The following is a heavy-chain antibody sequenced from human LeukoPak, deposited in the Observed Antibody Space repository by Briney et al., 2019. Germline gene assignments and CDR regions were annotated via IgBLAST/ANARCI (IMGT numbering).Heavy chain of an antibody. CDR2: INHSGST. J-gene: IGHJ4*02. V-gene: IGHV4-39*07. CDR3: ASDGIAALDY. Sequence: PSETLSLICSVSGRSISSSNYYWAWIRQSPGKGLEWIGEINHSGSTNYKPSLKSRVTISVDTSKNQFSRKLSSVTAADTAVYYCASDGIAALDYWGQGTLVTVSS. D-gene: IGHD6-6*01. CDR1: GRSISSSNYY.